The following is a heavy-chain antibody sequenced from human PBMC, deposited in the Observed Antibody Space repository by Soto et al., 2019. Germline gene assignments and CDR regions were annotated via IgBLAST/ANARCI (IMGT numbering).Heavy chain of an antibody. D-gene: IGHD5-18*01. J-gene: IGHJ3*02. CDR3: ARYSYGPSRGAFDI. CDR1: GGSISSGDYY. CDR2: IYYSGST. Sequence: SETLSLTCTVSGGSISSGDYYWRWIRHPPGKGLEWIGYIYYSGSTYYNPSLKSRVTISVDTSKNQFSLKLSSVTAADTAVYYCARYSYGPSRGAFDIWGQGTMVTVSS. V-gene: IGHV4-30-4*01.